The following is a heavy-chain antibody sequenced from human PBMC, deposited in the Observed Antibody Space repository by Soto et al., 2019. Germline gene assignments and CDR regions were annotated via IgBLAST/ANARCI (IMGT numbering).Heavy chain of an antibody. D-gene: IGHD3-10*01. Sequence: VGSLRLSCAASVFRFGDHYMTWIRQAPGKGLEWVSKISGDGTTTYYAASVKGRFTVSRDNAKDSLYLQMTSLTAEDTAVYYCAGDQYYYASALWGQGPRGTVS. CDR1: VFRFGDHY. V-gene: IGHV3-11*01. CDR2: ISGDGTTT. J-gene: IGHJ4*02. CDR3: AGDQYYYASAL.